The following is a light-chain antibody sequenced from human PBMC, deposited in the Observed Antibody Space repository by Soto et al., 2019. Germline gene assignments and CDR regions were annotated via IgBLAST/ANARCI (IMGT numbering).Light chain of an antibody. CDR1: SSDVGSYNL. V-gene: IGLV2-23*02. CDR2: EVN. J-gene: IGLJ1*01. Sequence: QSALTQPASVSGSPGQSITISCTGTSSDVGSYNLISWYQQYPDKAPKLMIYEVNKRPSGVSSRFSGSKSGNTASLTISGLQAEDEAAYYCCSYAGGTTFYVFGSGTKLTVL. CDR3: CSYAGGTTFYV.